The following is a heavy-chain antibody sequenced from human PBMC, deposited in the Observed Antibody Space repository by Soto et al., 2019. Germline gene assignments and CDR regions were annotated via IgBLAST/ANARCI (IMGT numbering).Heavy chain of an antibody. CDR1: GFTFSTYA. CDR3: ARENYYGGHVIGSLDL. Sequence: QVQLVESGGGVVQPGRSLRLSCTASGFTFSTYAMQWVRQAPGKGLEWVAVVSSEGGTQFYADSVKGRFTISRDNSKNSLYLQMSSLTTEDAAIYYCARENYYGGHVIGSLDLWGPGTLVSVSS. CDR2: VSSEGGTQ. J-gene: IGHJ2*01. V-gene: IGHV3-30-3*01. D-gene: IGHD3-22*01.